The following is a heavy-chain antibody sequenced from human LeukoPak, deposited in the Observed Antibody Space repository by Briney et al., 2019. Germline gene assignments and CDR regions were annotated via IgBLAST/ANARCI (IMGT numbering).Heavy chain of an antibody. V-gene: IGHV5-51*01. J-gene: IGHJ5*02. CDR3: VRRDITSRYVVWFDP. CDR2: IYPGDSDT. D-gene: IGHD2-2*01. Sequence: GESLKIFCKGSGYSFISYWIGWVRQMPGKGLELMGIIYPGDSDTRYSPSFRGQVTISADKSINTAYLQWSSLKASDTAIYYCVRRDITSRYVVWFDPWGQGTPVTVSS. CDR1: GYSFISYW.